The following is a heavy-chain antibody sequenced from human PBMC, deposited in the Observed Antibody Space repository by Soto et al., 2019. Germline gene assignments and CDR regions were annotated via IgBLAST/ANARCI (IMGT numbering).Heavy chain of an antibody. CDR3: ARSPKYYYGSGIQNWFDP. CDR2: ISAYNGNT. V-gene: IGHV1-18*01. D-gene: IGHD3-10*01. CDR1: GYTFPSYG. J-gene: IGHJ5*02. Sequence: QVQLVQSGAEVKKPGASVKVSCKASGYTFPSYGISWVRQAPGQGLEWMGWISAYNGNTNYAQKLQGRVTMTTDTSTSTAYMELRSLRSDDTAVYYCARSPKYYYGSGIQNWFDPWGQGTLVTVSS.